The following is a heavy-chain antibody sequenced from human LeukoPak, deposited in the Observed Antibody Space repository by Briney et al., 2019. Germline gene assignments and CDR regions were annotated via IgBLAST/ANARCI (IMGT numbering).Heavy chain of an antibody. J-gene: IGHJ4*02. V-gene: IGHV3-48*03. CDR2: ISSSGSNI. CDR1: GFTFSSYE. Sequence: GGSLRLSCAASGFTFSSYEMNWVRQAPGKGLEWVSYISSSGSNIKYADSVKGRFTISRGNAKNSVYLQMNSLRAEDTAVYYCARDGNYDSSGYHDYWGQGTLVTVSS. D-gene: IGHD3-22*01. CDR3: ARDGNYDSSGYHDY.